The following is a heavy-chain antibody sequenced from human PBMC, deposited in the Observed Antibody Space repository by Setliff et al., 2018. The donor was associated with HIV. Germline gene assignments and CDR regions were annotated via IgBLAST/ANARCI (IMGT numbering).Heavy chain of an antibody. D-gene: IGHD2-8*02. CDR1: GYIFTNYW. CDR3: ARDRLTSARYWTSDY. Sequence: PGESLKISCKASGYIFTNYWIGWVRQMPGKGLEWIGVIYPGDSAIRYSPSFQGQVSISADTSITTAYLQWSSLKASDTAMYYCARDRLTSARYWTSDYWGQGTLDTVSS. V-gene: IGHV5-51*01. J-gene: IGHJ4*02. CDR2: IYPGDSAI.